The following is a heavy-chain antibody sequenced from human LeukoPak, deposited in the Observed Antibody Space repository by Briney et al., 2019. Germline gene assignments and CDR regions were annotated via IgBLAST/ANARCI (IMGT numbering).Heavy chain of an antibody. D-gene: IGHD2-21*02. CDR2: ISGSGGST. CDR1: GFTFSSYA. CDR3: ARACGGDCYLSDY. Sequence: GGSLRLSCAASGFTFSSYAMSWVRQAPGKGLEWVSAISGSGGSTYYADSVKGRFTISRDNSKNSLYLQMNSLRAEDTAVYYCARACGGDCYLSDYWVQGTLVTVSS. V-gene: IGHV3-23*01. J-gene: IGHJ4*02.